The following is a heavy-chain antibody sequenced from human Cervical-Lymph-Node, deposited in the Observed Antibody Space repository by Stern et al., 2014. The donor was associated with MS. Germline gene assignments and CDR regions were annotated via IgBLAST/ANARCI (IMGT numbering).Heavy chain of an antibody. CDR2: IYYNGNT. J-gene: IGHJ6*02. V-gene: IGHV4-31*03. CDR1: GGSISSGDYY. Sequence: QVQLQESGPGLVKPSQTLSLTCTVSGGSISSGDYYWTWLRQHPGGALECIAYIYYNGNTYFKPSLRSRLTISVEASQNQFSLKLSSVTAADTAVYYCARANKAQYYYGMDVWGHGATVTVSS. CDR3: ARANKAQYYYGMDV. D-gene: IGHD2-8*01.